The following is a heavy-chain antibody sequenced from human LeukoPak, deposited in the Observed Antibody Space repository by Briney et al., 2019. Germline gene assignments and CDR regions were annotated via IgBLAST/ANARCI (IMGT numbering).Heavy chain of an antibody. CDR2: IYYSGST. Sequence: SETLSLTCTVSGGSISSYYWSWIRQPPGKGLEWIGYIYYSGSTNYNPSLKSRVTISVDTSKNQFSLKLSSVTAADTAVYYCARIYCGGDCRGYYYHYYMDVWGKGTTVTISS. J-gene: IGHJ6*03. CDR1: GGSISSYY. V-gene: IGHV4-59*08. D-gene: IGHD2-21*02. CDR3: ARIYCGGDCRGYYYHYYMDV.